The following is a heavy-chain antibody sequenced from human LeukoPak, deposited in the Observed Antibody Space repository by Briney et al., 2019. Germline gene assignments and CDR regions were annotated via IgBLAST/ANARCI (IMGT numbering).Heavy chain of an antibody. CDR3: VRRFSGSYYYGH. D-gene: IGHD1-26*01. CDR1: GFTLSGSA. J-gene: IGHJ4*02. Sequence: GGSLTLSCAASGFTLSGSAMQWVRQAPGKGLEWVGRIRTKASNYATAYGAAVQGRFLISREDSKNVAFLQMNGLKTEDTAVYYCVRRFSGSYYYGHWGRGTLVTVSS. V-gene: IGHV3-73*01. CDR2: IRTKASNYAT.